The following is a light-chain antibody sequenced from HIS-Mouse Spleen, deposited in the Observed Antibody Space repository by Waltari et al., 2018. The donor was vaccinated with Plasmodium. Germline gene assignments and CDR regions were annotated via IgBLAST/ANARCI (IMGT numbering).Light chain of an antibody. Sequence: LQLTQSPSFLSCSLGDRVPITCRASSGISSYLAWYQQKPGKAPKLLIYAASTLQSGVPSRFSGSGSGTEFTLTISSLQPEDFATYYCQQLNSYPYTFGQGTKLEIK. V-gene: IGKV1-9*01. CDR1: SGISSY. CDR2: AAS. J-gene: IGKJ2*01. CDR3: QQLNSYPYT.